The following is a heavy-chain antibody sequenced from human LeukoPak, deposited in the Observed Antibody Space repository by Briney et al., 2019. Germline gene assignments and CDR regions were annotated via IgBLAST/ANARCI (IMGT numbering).Heavy chain of an antibody. CDR1: GYTFTSYA. V-gene: IGHV1-3*01. D-gene: IGHD5-18*01. Sequence: ASVTVSCKASGYTFTSYAMHWVRQAPGQRLEWMGWINAGNGNTKYSQKFQGRVIITRDTSASTAYMELSSLRSEDTAVYYCARDLPGYSYGYRDAFDIWGQGTMVTVSS. CDR2: INAGNGNT. CDR3: ARDLPGYSYGYRDAFDI. J-gene: IGHJ3*02.